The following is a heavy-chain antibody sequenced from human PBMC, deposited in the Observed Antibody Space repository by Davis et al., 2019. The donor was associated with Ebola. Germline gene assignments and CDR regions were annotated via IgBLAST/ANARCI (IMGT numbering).Heavy chain of an antibody. V-gene: IGHV3-64D*08. CDR3: VKDRGTTTTCYECTFDI. CDR1: GFTFSSYA. D-gene: IGHD2-2*01. Sequence: GESLKISCSASGFTFSSYAMHWVRQAPGKGLEYVSAISSNGGSTYYADFVKGRFTISRDNSKNTLYLQMSSLRPEDTAVYYCVKDRGTTTTCYECTFDIWGQGTMVSVSS. J-gene: IGHJ3*02. CDR2: ISSNGGST.